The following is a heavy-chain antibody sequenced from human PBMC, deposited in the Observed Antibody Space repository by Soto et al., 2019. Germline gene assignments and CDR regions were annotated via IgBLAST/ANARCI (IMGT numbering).Heavy chain of an antibody. CDR2: IIPMFGTT. Sequence: QVQLVQSGAEVKTPGSSVKVSCEASGGTFNSYSINWVRQAPGQGLEWMGRIIPMFGTTDYAQRFQGRVTFTADESTNTASMEVTNLTSEDTAVYYCARAAGLTFTRFYDVDVWGQGTTVTVSS. CDR1: GGTFNSYS. CDR3: ARAAGLTFTRFYDVDV. J-gene: IGHJ6*02. V-gene: IGHV1-69*18. D-gene: IGHD6-13*01.